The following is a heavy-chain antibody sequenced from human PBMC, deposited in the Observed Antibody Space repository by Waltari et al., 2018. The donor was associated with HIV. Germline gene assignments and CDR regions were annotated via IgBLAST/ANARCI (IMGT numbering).Heavy chain of an antibody. D-gene: IGHD3-10*01. Sequence: EVQLVESGGGLVQPGGYLRLSCTASGLAFTSYWMHWVRQVPGKGLVWVSGINSDGRRRTYADSLRGRFTISRDNAKNTLFLQMNSLRVEDTALYYCARSLHYYGSGRFDFWGQGTLVAVSS. J-gene: IGHJ4*02. CDR2: INSDGRRR. CDR1: GLAFTSYW. CDR3: ARSLHYYGSGRFDF. V-gene: IGHV3-74*03.